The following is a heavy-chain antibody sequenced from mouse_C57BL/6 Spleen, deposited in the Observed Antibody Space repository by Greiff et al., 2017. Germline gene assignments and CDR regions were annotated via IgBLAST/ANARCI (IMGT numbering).Heavy chain of an antibody. CDR3: TRSWVDGY. J-gene: IGHJ2*01. CDR1: GYTFTDYE. D-gene: IGHD2-3*01. V-gene: IGHV1-15*01. CDR2: IDPETGGT. Sequence: QVQLQQSGAELVRPGASVTLSCKASGYTFTDYEMHWVKQTPVHGLEWIGAIDPETGGTAYNQKFKGKAILTADTSSSTAYMALRSLTSEDSAVYYCTRSWVDGYWGQGTTLTVSS.